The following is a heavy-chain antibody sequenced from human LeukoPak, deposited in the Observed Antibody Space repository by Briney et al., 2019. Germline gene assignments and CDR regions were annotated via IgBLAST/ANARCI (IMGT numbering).Heavy chain of an antibody. CDR1: GFTFSSSA. V-gene: IGHV3-21*01. J-gene: IGHJ4*02. Sequence: PGGSLRLSCAASGFTFSSSAMNWVRQAPGKGLEWVSSINNVGSHIYYAGSVRGRFTISRDSAKNLLYLQMDSLRAEDTAVYYCARAGSNWEHDYWGQGTLVTVSS. D-gene: IGHD5-24*01. CDR3: ARAGSNWEHDY. CDR2: INNVGSHI.